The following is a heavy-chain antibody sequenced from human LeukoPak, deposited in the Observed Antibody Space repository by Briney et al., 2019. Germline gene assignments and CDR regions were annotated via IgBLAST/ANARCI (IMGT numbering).Heavy chain of an antibody. CDR2: IPYVGRNK. Sequence: GGSWKLSCEALGLPLSSYAMHGVGQAQARGLGGVAVIPYVGRNKYYADSVKGRFTISRDNSKNTLYLQMNSLRAEDTAVYYCARELRYFDWLLPNYYYYGMDVWGQGTTVTVSS. CDR3: ARELRYFDWLLPNYYYYGMDV. V-gene: IGHV3-30*04. D-gene: IGHD3-9*01. J-gene: IGHJ6*02. CDR1: GLPLSSYA.